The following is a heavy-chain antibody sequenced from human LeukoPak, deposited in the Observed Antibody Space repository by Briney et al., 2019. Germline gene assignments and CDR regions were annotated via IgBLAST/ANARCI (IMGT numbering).Heavy chain of an antibody. V-gene: IGHV4-59*08. J-gene: IGHJ4*02. CDR1: GGSISSYY. CDR3: ARQAYCSSTSCYGFDY. D-gene: IGHD2-2*01. CDR2: IFYSGST. Sequence: PSETLSLTCTVSGGSISSYYWSWIRQPPGKGLEWIGYIFYSGSTNYNSSLKSRVTISVDSSTNQFSLKLSSVTAADTAVYYCARQAYCSSTSCYGFDYWGQGTLVTVST.